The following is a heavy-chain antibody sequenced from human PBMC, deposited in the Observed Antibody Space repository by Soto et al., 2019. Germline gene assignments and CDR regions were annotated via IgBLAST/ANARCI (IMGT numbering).Heavy chain of an antibody. CDR1: GFIFSSYG. CDR2: ISYEGSHT. V-gene: IGHV3-30*18. D-gene: IGHD2-15*01. Sequence: QVQLVESGGGVVQPGRSLRLSCAASGFIFSSYGMHWVRQARGKGLEWVAVISYEGSHTYYADSVKGRFTITRDNSKNTLYLQMNSLRPEDTAVYYCAKEVHCGGGSCSWSEGFDYSGQGTLLTVSS. CDR3: AKEVHCGGGSCSWSEGFDY. J-gene: IGHJ4*02.